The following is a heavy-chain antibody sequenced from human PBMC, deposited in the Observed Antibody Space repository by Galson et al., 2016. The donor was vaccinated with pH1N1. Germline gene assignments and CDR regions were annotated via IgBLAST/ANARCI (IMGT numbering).Heavy chain of an antibody. V-gene: IGHV1-3*01. CDR2: FNAVNSNT. Sequence: APGQRLEWMGWFNAVNSNTKYSQKFQDRVTITTDTSASTAYMELSSLRSEDTALYYCARGPQIVVVEAATPGWFDSWGQGTQVTVSS. CDR3: ARGPQIVVVEAATPGWFDS. J-gene: IGHJ5*01. D-gene: IGHD2-15*01.